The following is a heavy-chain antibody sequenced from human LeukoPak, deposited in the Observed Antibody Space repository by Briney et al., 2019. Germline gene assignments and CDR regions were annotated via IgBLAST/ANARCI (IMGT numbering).Heavy chain of an antibody. CDR1: GYTFTSYG. V-gene: IGHV1-18*01. J-gene: IGHJ4*02. CDR3: ARDNDYGDYVKRGYDY. Sequence: GASVKVSCKACGYTFTSYGISWVRQAPGQGLELMGWISAYNGNTNYAQKLQGRVTMTTDTSTSTAYMELRSLRSDDTAVYYCARDNDYGDYVKRGYDYWGQGTLVTFSS. CDR2: ISAYNGNT. D-gene: IGHD4-17*01.